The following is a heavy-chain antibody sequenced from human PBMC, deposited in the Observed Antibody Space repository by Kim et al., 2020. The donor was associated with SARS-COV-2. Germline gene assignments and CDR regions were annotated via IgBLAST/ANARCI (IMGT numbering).Heavy chain of an antibody. J-gene: IGHJ4*02. CDR3: ATGIAAAGPHY. D-gene: IGHD6-13*01. Sequence: TIYAQKFQGRVTMTEETSTDTAYMELSSLRSEDTAVYYCATGIAAAGPHYWGQGTLVTVSS. CDR2: T. V-gene: IGHV1-24*01.